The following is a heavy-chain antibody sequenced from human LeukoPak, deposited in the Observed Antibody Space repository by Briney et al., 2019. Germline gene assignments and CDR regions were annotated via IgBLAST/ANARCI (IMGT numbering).Heavy chain of an antibody. CDR2: INHSTST. CDR3: ARSQSRSITMVRGAIHVFDI. D-gene: IGHD3-10*01. J-gene: IGHJ3*02. Sequence: SETLSLTRAVYGGSFSGYYWSRIRQPPRKGLEWIGEINHSTSTNYNPSFKSRVIISVDTSKNQFSLKLMSVTAADTAVYYCARSQSRSITMVRGAIHVFDIWGQGTMVTVSS. CDR1: GGSFSGYY. V-gene: IGHV4-34*01.